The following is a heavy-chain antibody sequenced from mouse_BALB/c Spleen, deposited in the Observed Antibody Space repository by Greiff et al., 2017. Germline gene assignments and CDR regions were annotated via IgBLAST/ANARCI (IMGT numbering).Heavy chain of an antibody. CDR1: GYAFSSYW. D-gene: IGHD1-2*01. V-gene: IGHV1-80*01. CDR3: AREGTTADY. J-gene: IGHJ2*01. Sequence: VKLVESGAELVRPGSSVKISCKASGYAFSSYWMNWVKQRPGQGLEWIGQIYPGDGDTNYNGKFKGKATLTADKSSSTAYMQLSSLTSEDSAVYFCAREGTTADYWGQGTTLTVSS. CDR2: IYPGDGDT.